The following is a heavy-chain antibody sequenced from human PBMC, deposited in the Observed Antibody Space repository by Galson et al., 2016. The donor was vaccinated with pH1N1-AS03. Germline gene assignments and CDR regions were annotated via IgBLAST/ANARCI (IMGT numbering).Heavy chain of an antibody. CDR2: IWRDGSVK. D-gene: IGHD2-2*01. Sequence: SLRLSCAASGFSFSYSGLSWVRQAPGKGLEWVAVIWRDGSVKLYADSVKGRFTISRDNSNNTLFLQMNSLRAEDTAVYYCSRGDYCSSTSCFWPPLYGMDVWGQGTTVTVPS. CDR3: SRGDYCSSTSCFWPPLYGMDV. J-gene: IGHJ6*02. CDR1: GFSFSYSG. V-gene: IGHV3-33*08.